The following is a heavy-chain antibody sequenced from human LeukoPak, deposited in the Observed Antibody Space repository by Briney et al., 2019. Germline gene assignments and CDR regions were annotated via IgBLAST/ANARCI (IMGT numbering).Heavy chain of an antibody. Sequence: RGSLRLSCAASGFTFNNYWMHWVRQAPGKGLVWVARTNTHGTSANYADSVKGRFIISRDNANNTLYLQMNGLRDEDTGVYYALAGYYYYYMDVWGEGTTVTVSS. CDR3: LAGYYYYYMDV. V-gene: IGHV3-74*01. D-gene: IGHD6-13*01. CDR1: GFTFNNYW. J-gene: IGHJ6*03. CDR2: TNTHGTSA.